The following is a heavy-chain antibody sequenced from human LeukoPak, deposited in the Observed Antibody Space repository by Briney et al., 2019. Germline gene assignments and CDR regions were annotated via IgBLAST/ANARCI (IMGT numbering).Heavy chain of an antibody. CDR3: ARFARYCSGGSCYRNWFDP. D-gene: IGHD2-15*01. CDR1: GHTFTGYY. J-gene: IGHJ5*02. V-gene: IGHV1-2*02. Sequence: ASVKVSCKASGHTFTGYYMHWVRQAPGQGLEWMGWINPNSGGTNYAQKSQGRVTMTRDTSISTAYMELSRLRSDDTAVYYCARFARYCSGGSCYRNWFDPWGQGTLVTVSS. CDR2: INPNSGGT.